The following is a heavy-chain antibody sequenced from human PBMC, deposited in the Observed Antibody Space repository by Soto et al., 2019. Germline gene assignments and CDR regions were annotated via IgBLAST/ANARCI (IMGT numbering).Heavy chain of an antibody. CDR2: IKQSASET. CDR1: GFTFSSYG. D-gene: IGHD5-18*01. V-gene: IGHV3-7*03. Sequence: GESLKISCAASGFTFSSYGMHWVRQAPGKGLEWVANIKQSASETYYVDSVKGRFTISRDDAKNSLYLQMNTLRAEDTAVYYCARGYSIDYWGQGTLVTVSS. J-gene: IGHJ4*02. CDR3: ARGYSIDY.